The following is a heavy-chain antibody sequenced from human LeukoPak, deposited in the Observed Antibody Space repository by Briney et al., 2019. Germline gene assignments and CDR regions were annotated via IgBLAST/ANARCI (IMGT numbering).Heavy chain of an antibody. CDR2: IIPIFGTA. CDR3: ARGYTWTPDAGIWFDP. J-gene: IGHJ5*02. D-gene: IGHD1-20*01. V-gene: IGHV1-69*05. CDR1: GGTFSSYA. Sequence: SVKVSCKASGGTFSSYAISWVRQAPGQGLEWMGGIIPIFGTANYAQKFQGRVTITTDESTSTAYMELSSLRSEDTAVYYCARGYTWTPDAGIWFDPWGQGTLVTVSS.